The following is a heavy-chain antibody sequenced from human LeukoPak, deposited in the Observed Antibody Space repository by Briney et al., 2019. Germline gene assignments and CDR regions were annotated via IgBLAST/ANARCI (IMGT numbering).Heavy chain of an antibody. D-gene: IGHD3-22*01. CDR2: VYTSGST. CDR3: ARARNYYDNSGYYYEGDAFDI. V-gene: IGHV4-61*02. CDR1: GGSISSDNYS. J-gene: IGHJ3*02. Sequence: SETLSLTCTVSGGSISSDNYSWSWIRQPAGKGLEWIGRVYTSGSTNYNPSLKSRVTISVDTSKKQFSLKLSSVTAADTAVYYCARARNYYDNSGYYYEGDAFDIWGQGTMVTVSS.